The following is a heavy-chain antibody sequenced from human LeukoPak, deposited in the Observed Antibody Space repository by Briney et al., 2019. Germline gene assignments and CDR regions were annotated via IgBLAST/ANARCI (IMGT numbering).Heavy chain of an antibody. CDR3: ARDQRITGTDSDY. V-gene: IGHV1-2*02. D-gene: IGHD1-7*01. CDR1: GYAFTGYD. J-gene: IGHJ4*02. Sequence: ASVKVSCKASGYAFTGYDMHWVRQAPGQGLEWMGWINPNSGGTNYAQKFQGRVTMTRDTSISTAYMELSRLRSDDTAVYYCARDQRITGTDSDYWGQGTLVTVSS. CDR2: INPNSGGT.